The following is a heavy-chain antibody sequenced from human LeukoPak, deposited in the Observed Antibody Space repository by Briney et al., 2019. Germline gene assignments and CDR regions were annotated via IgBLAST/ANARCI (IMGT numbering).Heavy chain of an antibody. CDR1: GGSVNTHDYF. J-gene: IGHJ3*01. CDR2: IYSSGTI. V-gene: IGHV4-61*02. D-gene: IGHD1-26*01. CDR3: ARYREAQDHLPPYLDV. Sequence: SETLSLTCSVSGGSVNTHDYFWNWLRQPAGKGLEWIGRIYSSGTIHYNPSLSSRVTMSLDTSKNQFSLKLNSATAADTAVYYCARYREAQDHLPPYLDVWGQGTMVNVS.